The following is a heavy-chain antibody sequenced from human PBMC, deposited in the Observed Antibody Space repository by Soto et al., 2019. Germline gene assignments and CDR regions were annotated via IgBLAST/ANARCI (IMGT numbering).Heavy chain of an antibody. CDR1: GFSLSTSGVG. J-gene: IGHJ5*02. CDR2: IYWNDDK. CDR3: ARARYCSSTSCLGWFDP. Sequence: SGPTLVNPTQTLTLTCTFSGFSLSTSGVGVGWIRQPPGKALEWLALIYWNDDKRYSPSLKSRLTITKDTSKNQVVLTMTNMDPVDTATYYCARARYCSSTSCLGWFDPWGQGTLVTVSS. D-gene: IGHD2-2*01. V-gene: IGHV2-5*01.